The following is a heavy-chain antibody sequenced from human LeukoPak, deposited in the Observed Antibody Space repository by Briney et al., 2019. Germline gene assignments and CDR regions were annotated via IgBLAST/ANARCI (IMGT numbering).Heavy chain of an antibody. CDR1: GFTFSRYD. V-gene: IGHV3-13*01. CDR3: ANRPPTPYTSGWSVDY. CDR2: IDTTGDT. J-gene: IGHJ4*02. Sequence: GGSLRLSCAASGFTFSRYDMYWVRQATGKGLEWVSGIDTTGDTYYPGSVKGRFTISRENAKNSLYLQMKSLRAGDTAVYYCANRPPTPYTSGWSVDYWGQGTLVTVSS. D-gene: IGHD6-19*01.